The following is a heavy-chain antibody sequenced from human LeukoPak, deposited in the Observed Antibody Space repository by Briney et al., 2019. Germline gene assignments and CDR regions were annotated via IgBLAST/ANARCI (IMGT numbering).Heavy chain of an antibody. V-gene: IGHV1-18*04. J-gene: IGHJ6*04. CDR3: ARVLTGYYNPYYYYYGMDV. Sequence: GASVKVSCKASGYTFTSYGISWVRQAPGQGLEWKGWIGAYNGNTNYAQKLQGRVTMTTDTSTSTAYMELRSLRSDDTAVYYCARVLTGYYNPYYYYYGMDVWGKGTTVTVSS. CDR1: GYTFTSYG. CDR2: IGAYNGNT. D-gene: IGHD3-9*01.